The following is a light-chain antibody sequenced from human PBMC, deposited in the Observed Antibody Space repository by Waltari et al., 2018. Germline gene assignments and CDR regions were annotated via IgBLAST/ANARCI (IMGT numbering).Light chain of an antibody. CDR3: QQYDSVPLT. V-gene: IGKV1-16*01. J-gene: IGKJ4*01. CDR2: YAR. CDR1: QGINNY. Sequence: DIQMTQSPSSLSAFVGDTVTITCRPSQGINNYLAWYQQKPGKAPKPLIYYARNLESGVSSRFSGSGSGTEFTLTISSLQPEDFAIYYCQQYDSVPLTFGGGTKVEIK.